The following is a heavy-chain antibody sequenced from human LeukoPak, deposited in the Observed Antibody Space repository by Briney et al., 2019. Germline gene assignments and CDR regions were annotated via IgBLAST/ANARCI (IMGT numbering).Heavy chain of an antibody. CDR3: ARAWIAAAGTVYFQH. J-gene: IGHJ1*01. V-gene: IGHV4-39*07. D-gene: IGHD6-13*01. CDR1: GGSISSSSYY. Sequence: PSETLSLTCTVSGGSISSSSYYWGWIRQPPGKGLEWIGSIYYSGSTYYNPSLKSRVTISVDMSKNQFSLKLSSVTAADTAVYYCARAWIAAAGTVYFQHWGQGTLVTVSS. CDR2: IYYSGST.